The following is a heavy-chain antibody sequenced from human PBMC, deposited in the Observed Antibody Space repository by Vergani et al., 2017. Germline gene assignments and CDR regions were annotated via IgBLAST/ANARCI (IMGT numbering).Heavy chain of an antibody. D-gene: IGHD2/OR15-2a*01. J-gene: IGHJ6*03. Sequence: EVQLLESGGGLVQPGGSLRLSCAASGFTFSSNDFHWVRQTAGKGLEWVSSIGVDGDRYYSDSVKGRFTISRDNSQNTVNLQMNSLRVDDTAVYYCAKDLGGCNSISCSYYMDVWGKGTTVTV. CDR1: GFTFSSND. V-gene: IGHV3-13*01. CDR2: IGVDGDR. CDR3: AKDLGGCNSISCSYYMDV.